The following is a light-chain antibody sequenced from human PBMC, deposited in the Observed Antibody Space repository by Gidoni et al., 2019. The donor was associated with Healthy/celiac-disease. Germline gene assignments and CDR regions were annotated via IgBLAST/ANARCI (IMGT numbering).Light chain of an antibody. CDR2: GKN. CDR3: NSRDSSGNHLRV. Sequence: SSELPQDPAVSVAVGQTVRITCQGDSLRSYYASWYQQKQGQAPVLVIYGKNNRPSGIPDRFSGSSSGNTASLTITGAQAEDEADYYCNSRDSSGNHLRVFGGGTKLTVL. V-gene: IGLV3-19*01. CDR1: SLRSYY. J-gene: IGLJ3*02.